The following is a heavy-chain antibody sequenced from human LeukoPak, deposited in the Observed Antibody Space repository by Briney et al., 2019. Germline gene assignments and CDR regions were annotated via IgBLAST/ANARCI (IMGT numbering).Heavy chain of an antibody. V-gene: IGHV5-51*01. CDR3: ARAWDSGSYLSNYYFDY. Sequence: GESLKISCKGSGYSFTSYWIGWVRQMPGKGLEWMGIIYPGDSDTRYSPSFQGQVTISADKSISTAYLQWSSLKASDTAMYYRARAWDSGSYLSNYYFDYWGQGTLVTVSS. D-gene: IGHD1-26*01. CDR1: GYSFTSYW. J-gene: IGHJ4*02. CDR2: IYPGDSDT.